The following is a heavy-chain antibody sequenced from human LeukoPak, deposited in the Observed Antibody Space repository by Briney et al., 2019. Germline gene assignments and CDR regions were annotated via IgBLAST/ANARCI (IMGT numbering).Heavy chain of an antibody. D-gene: IGHD3-10*01. V-gene: IGHV3-48*04. Sequence: GGSLRLSCAASGFTFSSYSMNWVRQAPGKGLEWVSYISSSSGTIYYADSVKGRFTISRDNAKNSLYLQMNSLRAEDTAVYYCARGPLLTDYYGSGSLYYFDYWGQGTLVTVSS. J-gene: IGHJ4*02. CDR2: ISSSSGTI. CDR1: GFTFSSYS. CDR3: ARGPLLTDYYGSGSLYYFDY.